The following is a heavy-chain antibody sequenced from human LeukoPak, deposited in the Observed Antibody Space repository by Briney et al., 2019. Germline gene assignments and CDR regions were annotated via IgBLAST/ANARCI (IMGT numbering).Heavy chain of an antibody. CDR3: AKRGPSGRTDFDY. J-gene: IGHJ4*02. D-gene: IGHD1-26*01. CDR2: ISGSGGST. CDR1: GFTFSSYG. V-gene: IGHV3-23*01. Sequence: RPGGTLRLSCAASGFTFSSYGMSWVRQAPGKGLEWVSAISGSGGSTYYADSVKGRFTISRDNSKNTLYLQLNSLRAEDTAVYYCAKRGPSGRTDFDYWGQGTLVTVSS.